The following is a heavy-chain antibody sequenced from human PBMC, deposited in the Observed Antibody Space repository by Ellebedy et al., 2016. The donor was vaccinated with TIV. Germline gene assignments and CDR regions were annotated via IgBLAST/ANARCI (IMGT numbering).Heavy chain of an antibody. J-gene: IGHJ5*02. CDR1: GYTFTRFA. D-gene: IGHD3-9*01. V-gene: IGHV1-3*01. CDR3: ARGADFDWLSWFDP. Sequence: ASVKVSCKASGYTFTRFAIHWVRQAPGQRLEWMGWLDAANSHTKYSQKFQGRVTITRDTSASTAYMELSSLRSEDTAVYYCARGADFDWLSWFDPWGQGTLVTVSS. CDR2: LDAANSHT.